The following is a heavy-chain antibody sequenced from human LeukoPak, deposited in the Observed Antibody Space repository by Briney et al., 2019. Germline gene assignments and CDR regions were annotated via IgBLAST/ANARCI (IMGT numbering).Heavy chain of an antibody. J-gene: IGHJ4*02. D-gene: IGHD6-19*01. CDR1: GFTFSSHA. V-gene: IGHV3-21*01. CDR3: ARDEWAVAGSYYFDY. Sequence: PGGSLRLSCAASGFTFSSHALTWVRQAPGKGLEWVSAISVSGDATYYVDSVKGRFTISRDNAKNSLYLQMNSLRAEDTAVYYCARDEWAVAGSYYFDYWGQGTLVTVSS. CDR2: ISVSGDAT.